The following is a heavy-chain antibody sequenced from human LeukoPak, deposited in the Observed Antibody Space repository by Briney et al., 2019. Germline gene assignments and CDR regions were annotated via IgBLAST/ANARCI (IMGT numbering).Heavy chain of an antibody. CDR2: INHSGST. CDR3: ARGSYDFWTGRRYYYMDV. V-gene: IGHV4-34*01. Sequence: SETLSLTCGVYGGSFSGYYWSWIRQPPGKGLEWIGEINHSGSTNYNPSLRSRVIISVDTSKKQFSLKLSSVTAADTAVYYCARGSYDFWTGRRYYYMDVWGKGTTVTVSS. CDR1: GGSFSGYY. D-gene: IGHD3-3*01. J-gene: IGHJ6*03.